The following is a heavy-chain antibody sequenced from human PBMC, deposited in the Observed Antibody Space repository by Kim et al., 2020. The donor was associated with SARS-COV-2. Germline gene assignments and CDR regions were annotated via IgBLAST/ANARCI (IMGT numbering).Heavy chain of an antibody. Sequence: PALTRRVTRSVDPSKNQFSLELSSVTAADTAVYYCARDPNRGWRNDAFDIWGQGTMVTVSS. V-gene: IGHV4-31*02. J-gene: IGHJ3*02. D-gene: IGHD6-19*01. CDR3: ARDPNRGWRNDAFDI.